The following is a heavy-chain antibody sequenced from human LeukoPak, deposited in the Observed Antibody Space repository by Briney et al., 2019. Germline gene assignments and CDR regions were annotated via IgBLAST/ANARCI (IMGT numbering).Heavy chain of an antibody. Sequence: GGSLRLSCVASGFSVSTFDMYWVRQAAGGGLEWVAAVGTNHGTLYLGSVKGRFTISRDNSKNTLYLQMNSLRAEDTAVYYCATTFSRAVGGSSLAGSWGQGTLVTVSS. CDR1: GFSVSTFD. J-gene: IGHJ4*02. D-gene: IGHD3-10*01. CDR3: ATTFSRAVGGSSLAGS. V-gene: IGHV3-13*01. CDR2: VGTNHGT.